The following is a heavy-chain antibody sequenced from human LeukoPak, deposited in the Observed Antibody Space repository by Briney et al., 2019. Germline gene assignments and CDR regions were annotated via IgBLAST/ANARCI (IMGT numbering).Heavy chain of an antibody. Sequence: SETLSLTCAVYGGSFSSGGYYWSWIRQHPGKGLEWIGYIYYSGSTYYNPSLKSRVTISVDTSKNQFSLKLSSVTAADTAVYYCARGTGALYGGDFDYWGQGTLVTVSS. CDR2: IYYSGST. CDR1: GGSFSSGGYY. J-gene: IGHJ4*02. CDR3: ARGTGALYGGDFDY. V-gene: IGHV4-31*11. D-gene: IGHD2-2*02.